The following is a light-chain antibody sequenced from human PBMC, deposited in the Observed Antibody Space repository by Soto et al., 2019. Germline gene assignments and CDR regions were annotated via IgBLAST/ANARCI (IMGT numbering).Light chain of an antibody. CDR2: SND. CDR3: AAWDARLNGVV. CDR1: SSNIGTNT. Sequence: QSVLTQPPSTSGTPGQRVTISCSGSSSNIGTNTVNWYQQVPGTAPKLLIYSNDQRPSGVPDRFSGSKSGTSVSLAISGLQSEDEADYFCAAWDARLNGVVFGGATKLTVL. V-gene: IGLV1-44*01. J-gene: IGLJ3*02.